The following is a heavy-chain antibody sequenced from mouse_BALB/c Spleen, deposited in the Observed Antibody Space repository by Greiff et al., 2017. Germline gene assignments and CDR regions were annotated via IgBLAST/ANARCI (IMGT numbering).Heavy chain of an antibody. CDR1: GDSITSGY. D-gene: IGHD2-10*02. J-gene: IGHJ4*01. CDR3: ATSLARYGNRYYYAMDY. V-gene: IGHV3-8*02. CDR2: ISYSGST. Sequence: EVHLVESGPSLVKPSQTLSLTCSVTGDSITSGYWNWIRKFPGNKLEYMGYISYSGSTYYNPSLKSRISITRDTSKNQYYLQLNSVTTEDTATYYCATSLARYGNRYYYAMDYWGQGTSVTVSS.